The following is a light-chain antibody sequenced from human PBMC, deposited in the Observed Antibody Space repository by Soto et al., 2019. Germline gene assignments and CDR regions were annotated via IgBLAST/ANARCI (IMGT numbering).Light chain of an antibody. Sequence: ELVLTQSPATLSLSPGERVTLACRASESVTTLAWYQQKPGQAPRLLIYDASTRATGIPARFSGSGSGTDFTLTISSLEPEDLAVYYCQQRDDWPPTFGQGTRLEIK. CDR1: ESVTT. CDR2: DAS. CDR3: QQRDDWPPT. V-gene: IGKV3-11*01. J-gene: IGKJ5*01.